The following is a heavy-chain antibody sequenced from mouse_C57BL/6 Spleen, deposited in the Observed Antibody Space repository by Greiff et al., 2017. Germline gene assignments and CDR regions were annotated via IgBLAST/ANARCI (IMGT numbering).Heavy chain of an antibody. CDR3: TATTGYYFDY. V-gene: IGHV6-3*01. D-gene: IGHD1-1*01. Sequence: EVKVIESGGGLVQPGGSMKLSCVASGFTFSNYWMNWVRQSPEKGLEWVAQIRLKSDNYATHYAESVKGRFTISRDDSKSSVYLQMNHLRAEDTGIYYCTATTGYYFDYWGQGTTLTVSS. J-gene: IGHJ2*01. CDR2: IRLKSDNYAT. CDR1: GFTFSNYW.